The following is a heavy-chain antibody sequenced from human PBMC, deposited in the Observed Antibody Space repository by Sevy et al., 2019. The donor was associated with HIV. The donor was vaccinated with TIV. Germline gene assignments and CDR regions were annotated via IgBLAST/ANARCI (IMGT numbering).Heavy chain of an antibody. V-gene: IGHV4-39*01. Sequence: SETLSLTCIVSGASISNTAYYWGWIRQSPGKGLEWIASIRHGGYTFYNPSLKSRVTISAYTSKNQFSLKLTSVSAADTSIYYCAGPKLTYTNGWHYFDYWGQGTVVTVSS. J-gene: IGHJ4*02. CDR1: GASISNTAYY. CDR2: IRHGGYT. CDR3: AGPKLTYTNGWHYFDY. D-gene: IGHD2-8*01.